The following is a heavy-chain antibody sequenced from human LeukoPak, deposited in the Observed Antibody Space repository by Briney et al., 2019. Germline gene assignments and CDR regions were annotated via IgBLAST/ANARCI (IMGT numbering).Heavy chain of an antibody. V-gene: IGHV4-59*01. CDR3: ARAAMVREVHFDY. Sequence: TSETLSLTCTVSGGSISSYYWSWIRQPPGKGLEWIGYIYYSGSTNYNPPLKSRVTISVDTSKNQFSLKLSSVTAADTAVYYCARAAMVREVHFDYWGQGTLVTVSS. CDR2: IYYSGST. D-gene: IGHD3-10*01. J-gene: IGHJ4*02. CDR1: GGSISSYY.